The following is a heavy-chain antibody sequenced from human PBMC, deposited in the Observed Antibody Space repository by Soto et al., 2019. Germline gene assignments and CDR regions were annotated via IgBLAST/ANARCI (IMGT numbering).Heavy chain of an antibody. V-gene: IGHV3-33*01. J-gene: IGHJ4*02. CDR1: GFTFNNYD. CDR3: ARDNLPNSSPYY. Sequence: GGSLRLSCAASGFTFNNYDMHWVRQAPGKGLEWVAVIWYDGTDKYYADSVKGRFTISRDNSKNTLYLQMNSLRAEDTAVYYCARDNLPNSSPYYRGQGTLVTVSS. CDR2: IWYDGTDK. D-gene: IGHD1-1*01.